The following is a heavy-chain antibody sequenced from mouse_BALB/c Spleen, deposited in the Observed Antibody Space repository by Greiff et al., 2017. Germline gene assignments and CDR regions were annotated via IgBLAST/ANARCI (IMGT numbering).Heavy chain of an antibody. V-gene: IGHV3-6*02. CDR2: ISYDGSN. J-gene: IGHJ3*01. CDR1: GYSITSGYY. Sequence: VQLKQSGPGLVKPSQSLSLTCSVTGYSITSGYYWNWIRQFPGNKLEWMGYISYDGSNNYNPSLKNRISITRDTSKNQFFLKLNSVTTEDTATYYCARMAITTATFAYWGQGTLVTVSA. D-gene: IGHD1-2*01. CDR3: ARMAITTATFAY.